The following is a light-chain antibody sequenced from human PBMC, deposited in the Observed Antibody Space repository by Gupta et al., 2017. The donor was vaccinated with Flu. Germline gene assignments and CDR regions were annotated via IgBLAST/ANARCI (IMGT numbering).Light chain of an antibody. V-gene: IGKV3-11*01. Sequence: EIVLTQSPATLSWSPGERATLSCRASQSVSSYLAWYQQKPGQAPRLLIYEASNRATGLPARFSGSGSGTDFTRPSRSLEPEDFEVYDGQQRSTFGQGTKVEIK. CDR3: QQRST. CDR2: EAS. CDR1: QSVSSY. J-gene: IGKJ1*01.